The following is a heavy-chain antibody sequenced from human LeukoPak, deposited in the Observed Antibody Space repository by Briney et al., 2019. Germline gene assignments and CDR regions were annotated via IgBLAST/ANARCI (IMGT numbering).Heavy chain of an antibody. CDR1: GFTFSSYA. CDR3: ARKTSGSYYYYYYYMDV. D-gene: IGHD1-26*01. J-gene: IGHJ6*03. CDR2: ISYDGSNK. V-gene: IGHV3-30*01. Sequence: PGRSLRLSCAASGFTFSSYAMHWVRQAPGKGLEWVAVISYDGSNKYYADSVKGRFTISRDNSKNTLYLQMNSLRAEDTAVYYCARKTSGSYYYYYYYMDVGGKGTTGTVSS.